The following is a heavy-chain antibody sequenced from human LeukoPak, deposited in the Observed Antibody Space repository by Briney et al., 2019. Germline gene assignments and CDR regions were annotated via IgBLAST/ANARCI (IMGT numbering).Heavy chain of an antibody. D-gene: IGHD3-16*01. CDR3: VKPTRGLGVQFGLDS. J-gene: IGHJ4*02. Sequence: PGGSLRLSCSASGFTFSDYAMHWIRQTPGKRLEYVSAISTVVGRTFYADSVNGRFTISRDNSGSMLYLQMSSLSPDDTGVYYCVKPTRGLGVQFGLDSWGQGTPVTVSS. V-gene: IGHV3-64D*06. CDR2: ISTVVGRT. CDR1: GFTFSDYA.